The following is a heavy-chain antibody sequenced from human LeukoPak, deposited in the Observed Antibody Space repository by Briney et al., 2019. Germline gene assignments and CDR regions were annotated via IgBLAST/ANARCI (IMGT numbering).Heavy chain of an antibody. CDR3: AKTSTGYYYTFDY. V-gene: IGHV3-23*01. CDR1: GFTFSSYA. CDR2: ISGSGGST. J-gene: IGHJ4*02. Sequence: GGSLRLSCAASGFTFSSYAMSWVRQAPGKGLERVSAISGSGGSTYYADSVKGRFTISRDNSKNTLYLQMNSLRAEDTAVYYCAKTSTGYYYTFDYWGQGTLVTISS. D-gene: IGHD3-3*01.